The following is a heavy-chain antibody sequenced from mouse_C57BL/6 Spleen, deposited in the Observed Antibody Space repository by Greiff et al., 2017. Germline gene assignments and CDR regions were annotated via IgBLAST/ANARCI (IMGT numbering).Heavy chain of an antibody. CDR2: INPSSGYT. CDR1: GYTFTSYT. Sequence: VKLMESGAELARPGASVKMSCKASGYTFTSYTMHWVKQRPGQGLEWIGYINPSSGYTKYNQKFKDKATLTADKSSSTAYMQLSSLTSEDSAVYYCERSAYCGSSYEAYYFDYWGQGTTLTVSS. J-gene: IGHJ2*01. V-gene: IGHV1-4*01. CDR3: ERSAYCGSSYEAYYFDY. D-gene: IGHD1-1*01.